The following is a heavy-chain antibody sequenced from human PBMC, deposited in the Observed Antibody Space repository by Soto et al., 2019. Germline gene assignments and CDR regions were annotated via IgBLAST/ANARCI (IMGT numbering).Heavy chain of an antibody. CDR2: IYYSGNT. Sequence: SETLSLTCTVSGGSISSSSYYWGWIRQPPGKGLEWIGSIYYSGNTYYNLSLKSRVTISEDTSKNQFSLKLSSVTAADTAVYYCARATYYYDSSGYSDRVLDYWGQGTLVTVSS. V-gene: IGHV4-39*07. D-gene: IGHD3-22*01. CDR1: GGSISSSSYY. CDR3: ARATYYYDSSGYSDRVLDY. J-gene: IGHJ4*02.